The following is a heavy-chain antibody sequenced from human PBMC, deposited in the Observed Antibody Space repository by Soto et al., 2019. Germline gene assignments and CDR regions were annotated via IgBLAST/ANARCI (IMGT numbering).Heavy chain of an antibody. J-gene: IGHJ3*02. V-gene: IGHV4-34*01. CDR3: ARDLSYYYDSSGYLWGNAFDI. CDR1: GGSFSGYY. D-gene: IGHD3-22*01. Sequence: QVQLQQWGAALLKPSETLSLTCAVYGGSFSGYYWSWIRQPPGKGLEWIGEINHSGSTNYNPSLKSRVTISVDTSKNQFSLKLSSVTAADTAVYYCARDLSYYYDSSGYLWGNAFDIWGQGTMVTVSS. CDR2: INHSGST.